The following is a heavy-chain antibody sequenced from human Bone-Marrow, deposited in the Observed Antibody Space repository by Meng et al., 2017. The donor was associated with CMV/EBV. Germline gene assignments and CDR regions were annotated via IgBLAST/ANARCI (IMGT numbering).Heavy chain of an antibody. Sequence: SETLSLTCTVSGCSISSSSYYWGWIRQPPGKGLEWIGSIYYSGSTYYNPSLKSRVTISVDTSKNQFSLKLSSVTAADTAVYYCAREGPAAISWGGYYYYGMDVWGQGTTVTVSS. CDR2: IYYSGST. CDR3: AREGPAAISWGGYYYYGMDV. CDR1: GCSISSSSYY. J-gene: IGHJ6*02. V-gene: IGHV4-39*07. D-gene: IGHD2-2*02.